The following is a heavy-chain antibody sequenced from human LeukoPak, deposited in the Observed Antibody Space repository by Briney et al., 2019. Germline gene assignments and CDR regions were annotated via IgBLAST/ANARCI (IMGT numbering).Heavy chain of an antibody. V-gene: IGHV3-13*01. CDR1: GFTFSSFD. J-gene: IGHJ6*03. D-gene: IGHD1-1*01. Sequence: GGSLRLSCAASGFTFSSFDMHWVRQPPGQGLEGVSTIGSASNTYYPGSVEGRFTLSRDNAKTSLYLQMNSLTAGDTAVYYCARGPPRGKYYYMDVWGKGTTVTVSS. CDR3: ARGPPRGKYYYMDV. CDR2: IGSASNT.